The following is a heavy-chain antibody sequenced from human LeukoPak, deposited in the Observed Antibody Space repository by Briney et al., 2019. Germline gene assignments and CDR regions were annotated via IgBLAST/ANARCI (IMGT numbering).Heavy chain of an antibody. D-gene: IGHD3-22*01. V-gene: IGHV3-23*01. CDR2: ISPSSGT. CDR3: ARPQSSSGYYWPFDD. Sequence: GGSLRLSCAASGFTFSSYAMRWVRQAPGKGLEWVSAISPSSGTFYADSVRGRFTISRDNSKNTLYLQMNSLRAEDTAVYYCARPQSSSGYYWPFDDWGQGTLVTVSS. J-gene: IGHJ4*02. CDR1: GFTFSSYA.